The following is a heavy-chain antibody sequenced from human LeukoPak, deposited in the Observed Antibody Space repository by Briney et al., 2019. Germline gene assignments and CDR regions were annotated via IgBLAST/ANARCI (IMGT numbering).Heavy chain of an antibody. V-gene: IGHV1-2*02. CDR2: INPNSGGT. D-gene: IGHD5-24*01. Sequence: GASVKVSCKASGYTFTGYYMHWVRQAPGQGLEWMGWINPNSGGTNYAQKFQGRVTMTRDTSISTAYMELSRLRSDDTAVYYCASLEATKFVRDGYNYEGDYWGQGTLVTVSS. CDR1: GYTFTGYY. J-gene: IGHJ4*02. CDR3: ASLEATKFVRDGYNYEGDY.